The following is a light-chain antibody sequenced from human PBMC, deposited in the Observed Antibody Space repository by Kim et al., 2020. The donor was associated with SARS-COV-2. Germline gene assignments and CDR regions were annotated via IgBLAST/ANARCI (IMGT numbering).Light chain of an antibody. CDR2: AAS. Sequence: DIQMTQSPSSLSASVGDRVTITCRASQSITSYLNWYQQKPGKAPKLLIYAASSLQSGVSSRFSGSRSGTDFTLSISSLQPEDYATYYCQQSYSTPYTFGQGTKLEI. CDR1: QSITSY. J-gene: IGKJ2*01. V-gene: IGKV1-39*01. CDR3: QQSYSTPYT.